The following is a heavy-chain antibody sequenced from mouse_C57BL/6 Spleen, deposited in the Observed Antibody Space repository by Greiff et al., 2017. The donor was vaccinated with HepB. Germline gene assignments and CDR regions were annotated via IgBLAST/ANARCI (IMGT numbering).Heavy chain of an antibody. D-gene: IGHD1-1*01. CDR2: INPSSGYT. Sequence: VQLQQSGAELAKPGASVKLSCKASVYTFTSYWMHWVKQRPGQGLEWIGYINPSSGYTKYNQKFKDKATLTADKSSSTAYMQLRSRTYEDSAVNYCARNDYGSVYAMDFWGQGTSVTVSS. V-gene: IGHV1-7*01. J-gene: IGHJ4*01. CDR3: ARNDYGSVYAMDF. CDR1: VYTFTSYW.